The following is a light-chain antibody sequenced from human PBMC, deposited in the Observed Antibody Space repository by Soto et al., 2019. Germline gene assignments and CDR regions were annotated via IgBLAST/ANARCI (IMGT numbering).Light chain of an antibody. CDR2: AAS. CDR3: QQTYRNTLT. Sequence: IHMTQSPSTLSASVGDRFIIACRASECISNWLAWYQKKPGKAPKLLIYAASSLHSGVPSRLSGSGYGTDFTITISSMKNEDFETYSCQQTYRNTLTFGGGTKVDIK. J-gene: IGKJ4*01. V-gene: IGKV1-39*01. CDR1: ECISNW.